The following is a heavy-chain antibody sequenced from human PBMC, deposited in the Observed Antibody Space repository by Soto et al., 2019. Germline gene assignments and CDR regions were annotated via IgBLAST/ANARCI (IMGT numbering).Heavy chain of an antibody. CDR2: ISDDGSHK. V-gene: IGHV3-30-3*01. CDR1: GFTFSTYA. Sequence: QVQLVESGGGVVQPGRSLRLSCASSGFTFSTYAMDWVRQAPGKGLEWVALISDDGSHKYYADSVKGRFTISRDNSKNTLFLQINSLRAEDTAVYFCARGRRISVATWFDPWGQGTLVTVSS. J-gene: IGHJ5*02. D-gene: IGHD1-20*01. CDR3: ARGRRISVATWFDP.